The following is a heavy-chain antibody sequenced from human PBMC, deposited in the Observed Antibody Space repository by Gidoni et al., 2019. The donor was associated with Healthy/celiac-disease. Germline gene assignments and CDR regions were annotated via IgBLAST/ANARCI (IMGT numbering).Heavy chain of an antibody. CDR3: ARDRLAVAGSREPLNYYYYGMDV. V-gene: IGHV1-69*08. J-gene: IGHJ6*02. CDR1: GGTFSSYT. D-gene: IGHD6-19*01. CDR2: IIPILGIA. Sequence: QVQLVQSGAEVKKPGSSVKVSCKASGGTFSSYTISWVRQAPGQGLEWMGRIIPILGIANYAQKFQGRVTITADKSTSTAYMELSSLRSEDTAVYYCARDRLAVAGSREPLNYYYYGMDVWGQGTTVTVSS.